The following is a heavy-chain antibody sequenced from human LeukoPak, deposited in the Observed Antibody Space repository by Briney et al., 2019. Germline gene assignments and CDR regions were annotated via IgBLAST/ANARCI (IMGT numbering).Heavy chain of an antibody. CDR1: GYTFTSYG. CDR2: ISGSNGNT. V-gene: IGHV1-18*01. J-gene: IGHJ4*02. CDR3: ARTLYIAAAPGGFDY. Sequence: ASVKVSCKASGYTFTSYGISWVRQAPGQGLEWMGWISGSNGNTNYAQKLQGRVTMTTDTSTSTAYMELRSLRSDDTAVYYCARTLYIAAAPGGFDYWGQGTLVAVSS. D-gene: IGHD6-13*01.